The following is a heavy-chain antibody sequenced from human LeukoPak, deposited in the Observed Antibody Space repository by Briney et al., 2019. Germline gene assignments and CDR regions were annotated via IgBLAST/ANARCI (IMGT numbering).Heavy chain of an antibody. CDR2: ISGNGIDT. CDR3: AKDEGSGSYSES. J-gene: IGHJ4*02. CDR1: GFTFSTYA. D-gene: IGHD3-10*01. Sequence: GGSLRLSCAASGFTFSTYAMTWGRRAPGKGLEWVSTISGNGIDTYYADSVKGRFTISRDNSKNTLYLQMNSLRAEDTAVYYCAKDEGSGSYSESWGQGTLVTVSS. V-gene: IGHV3-23*01.